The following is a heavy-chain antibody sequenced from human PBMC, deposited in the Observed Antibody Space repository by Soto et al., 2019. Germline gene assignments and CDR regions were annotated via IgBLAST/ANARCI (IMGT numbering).Heavy chain of an antibody. J-gene: IGHJ2*01. Sequence: QITLKESGPTLVKPTQTLTLTCTFSGFSLSTSGVAVGWIRQPPGKALEWLALIYWNDDKRYIPSLKTRLTIAKDTSNHQVVLTMTTMDSVDTATYYCAHRRRLVITDTPHWYFDFWGRGTLVPVSS. CDR2: IYWNDDK. CDR1: GFSLSTSGVA. D-gene: IGHD3-22*01. V-gene: IGHV2-5*01. CDR3: AHRRRLVITDTPHWYFDF.